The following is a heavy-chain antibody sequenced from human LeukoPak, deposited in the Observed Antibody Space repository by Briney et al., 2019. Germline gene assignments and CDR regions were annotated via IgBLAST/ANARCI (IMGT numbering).Heavy chain of an antibody. J-gene: IGHJ4*02. V-gene: IGHV4-39*01. CDR1: GGSISSSSYY. D-gene: IGHD3-16*02. Sequence: SETLSLTCTVSGGSISSSSYYWGWIRQPPGKGLEWIGSIYYSGSTYYNPSLKSRVTISVDTSENQFSLKLSSVTAADTAVYYCARNSEGLRLGELSPPIWGQGTLVTVSS. CDR2: IYYSGST. CDR3: ARNSEGLRLGELSPPI.